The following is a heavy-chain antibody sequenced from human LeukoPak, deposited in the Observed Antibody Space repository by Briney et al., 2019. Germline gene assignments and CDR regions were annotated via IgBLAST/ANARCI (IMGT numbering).Heavy chain of an antibody. Sequence: GGSLRLSCAASGFTFSSYWIHWVRQAPGKGQVWVSRIDSGGNITTYAVSVKGRFTISRDNAKNTLYLQMNSLRAEDTAVYYCARISYDSSGYYDYWGQGTLVTVSS. CDR2: IDSGGNIT. V-gene: IGHV3-74*03. CDR1: GFTFSSYW. D-gene: IGHD3-22*01. J-gene: IGHJ4*02. CDR3: ARISYDSSGYYDY.